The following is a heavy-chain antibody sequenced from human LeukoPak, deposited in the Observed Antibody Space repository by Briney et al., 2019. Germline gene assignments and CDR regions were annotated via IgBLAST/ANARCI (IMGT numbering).Heavy chain of an antibody. J-gene: IGHJ4*02. CDR1: GFTFSTYS. V-gene: IGHV3-30*03. Sequence: PGGSLRLSCAASGFTFSTYSIHWVRQAPGKGLEWVTVISADGRIQYYSDSVKGRFTISRDNSLNTPHLQMNSLRTGDTAVYYCAREFGHDRWYFDYWGQGALVTVSS. CDR2: ISADGRIQ. CDR3: AREFGHDRWYFDY. D-gene: IGHD5-12*01.